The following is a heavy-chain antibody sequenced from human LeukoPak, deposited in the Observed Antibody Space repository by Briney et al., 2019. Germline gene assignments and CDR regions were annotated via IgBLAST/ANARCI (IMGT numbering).Heavy chain of an antibody. CDR2: ISAYNGNT. CDR1: GYTFTSYG. D-gene: IGHD6-19*01. V-gene: IGHV1-18*01. J-gene: IGHJ4*02. Sequence: ASVKVSCKASGYTFTSYGISWVRQAPGQGLEWMGWISAYNGNTNYAQKLQGRVTMTTDTSTSTAYMELRSLRSDDTAVYYCAKSAAQEKYSSGWYYFDYWGQGTLVTVSS. CDR3: AKSAAQEKYSSGWYYFDY.